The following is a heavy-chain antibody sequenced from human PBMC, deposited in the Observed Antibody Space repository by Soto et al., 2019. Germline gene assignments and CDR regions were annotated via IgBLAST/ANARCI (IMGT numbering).Heavy chain of an antibody. CDR3: ARGAYSSSLLGSYYYYDGMYV. V-gene: IGHV1-2*04. CDR1: GYTFTGYY. Sequence: ASVKVSCKASGYTFTGYYMHWVRQAPGQGLEWMGWINPNSGGTNYAQKFQGWVTMTRDTSISTAYTELSRLRSDDTAVYYCARGAYSSSLLGSYYYYDGMYVWSQGTTVTVSS. D-gene: IGHD6-13*01. CDR2: INPNSGGT. J-gene: IGHJ6*02.